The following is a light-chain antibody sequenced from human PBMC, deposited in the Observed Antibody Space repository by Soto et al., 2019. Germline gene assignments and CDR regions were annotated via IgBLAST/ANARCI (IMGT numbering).Light chain of an antibody. V-gene: IGKV3-15*01. CDR2: DTS. J-gene: IGKJ1*01. Sequence: EIVMTQSPASLSVTPGERVTLSCMASQSFNSHVLWYQHRPGQAPRLLIYDTSARAAGIPARFSGSGSATEFTLTISSLQSEDFALYYCQHTLKWPPTFGQGTKVDIK. CDR1: QSFNSH. CDR3: QHTLKWPPT.